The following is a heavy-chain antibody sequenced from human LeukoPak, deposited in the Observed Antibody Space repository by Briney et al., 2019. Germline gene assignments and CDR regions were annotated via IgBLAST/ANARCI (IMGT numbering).Heavy chain of an antibody. V-gene: IGHV4-59*01. CDR2: IYYSGGT. CDR3: ARAPRTFVVVTPWFDP. J-gene: IGHJ5*02. D-gene: IGHD2-21*02. CDR1: GGSISSYY. Sequence: SETLSLTCTVSGGSISSYYWSWIRQPPGKGLEWIGYIYYSGGTNYNPSLKSRVTISVDTSKNQFSLKLSSVTAADTAVYYCARAPRTFVVVTPWFDPWGQGTLVTVSS.